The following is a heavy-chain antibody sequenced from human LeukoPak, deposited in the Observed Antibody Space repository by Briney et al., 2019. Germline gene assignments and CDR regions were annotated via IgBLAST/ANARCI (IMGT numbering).Heavy chain of an antibody. CDR3: ARDRGGWYGY. CDR1: GYTFTGYY. V-gene: IGHV1-2*06. J-gene: IGHJ4*02. D-gene: IGHD6-19*01. Sequence: ASAKVSCKASGYTFTGYYMHWVRQAPGQGLEWRGRINPNSGGTNYAQKFQGRVTMTRDTSISTAYMELSRLRSDDTAVYYCARDRGGWYGYWGQGTLVTVSS. CDR2: INPNSGGT.